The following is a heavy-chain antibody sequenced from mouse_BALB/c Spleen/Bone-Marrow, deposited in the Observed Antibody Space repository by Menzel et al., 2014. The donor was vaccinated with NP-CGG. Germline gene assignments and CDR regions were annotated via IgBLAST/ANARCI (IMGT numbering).Heavy chain of an antibody. D-gene: IGHD4-1*01. V-gene: IGHV2-6-4*01. Sequence: VQLVESGPGLVSPSQSLSITCTVSGFSLSRYSVHWVRQPPGKGLEWLGMIWGGGSTAYNSALKSRLSISKDNSKSQVFLKMNSLKTDDEAMYDCARNEVLGVVDYWGQGTSVTVSS. CDR1: GFSLSRYS. J-gene: IGHJ4*01. CDR2: IWGGGST. CDR3: ARNEVLGVVDY.